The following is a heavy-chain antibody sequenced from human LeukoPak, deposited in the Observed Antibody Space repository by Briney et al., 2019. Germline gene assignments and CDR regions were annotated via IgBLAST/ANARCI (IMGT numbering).Heavy chain of an antibody. D-gene: IGHD6-13*01. Sequence: GASVKVSCKASGGTFSSYAISWVRQAPGQGLEWMGGIIPIFGTANYAQKFQGRVTITADKSTSTAYMELSSLRSEDTAVYYCARHAAAAGMEDHYYYYYMDVWGKGTTVTVSS. CDR1: GGTFSSYA. CDR3: ARHAAAAGMEDHYYYYYMDV. V-gene: IGHV1-69*06. J-gene: IGHJ6*03. CDR2: IIPIFGTA.